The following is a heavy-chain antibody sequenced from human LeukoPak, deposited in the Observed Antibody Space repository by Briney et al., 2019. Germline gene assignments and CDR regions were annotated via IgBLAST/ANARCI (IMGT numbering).Heavy chain of an antibody. CDR1: GFTFSNYW. D-gene: IGHD3-22*01. V-gene: IGHV3-74*01. CDR3: ARDLGQYYDTSDNWFDP. Sequence: GGSLRLSCAASGFTFSNYWMHWVRQAPGKGLVWVSRINSDGINTSYADSVKGRFTISRDNAKSALNLQMNSLRAEDTAVYYCARDLGQYYDTSDNWFDPWGQGTLVTVSS. J-gene: IGHJ5*02. CDR2: INSDGINT.